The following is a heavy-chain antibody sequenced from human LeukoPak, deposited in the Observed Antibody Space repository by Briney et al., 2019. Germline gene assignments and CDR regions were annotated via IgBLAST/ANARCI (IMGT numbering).Heavy chain of an antibody. V-gene: IGHV3-30*04. CDR3: ARDPSFSRGFNFVLSS. CDR2: ISHDGRRK. D-gene: IGHD5-12*01. Sequence: GGSLRLSCAASGFTFDTYSFHWVRQAPGGRLDWVALISHDGRRKYYGDAVKGRFTISRDDSKNTLSLQMSSLRTEDSSVYYCARDPSFSRGFNFVLSSWGQGTLVTVSS. CDR1: GFTFDTYS. J-gene: IGHJ5*02.